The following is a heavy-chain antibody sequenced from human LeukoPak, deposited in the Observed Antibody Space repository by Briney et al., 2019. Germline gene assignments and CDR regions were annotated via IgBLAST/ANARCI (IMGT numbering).Heavy chain of an antibody. J-gene: IGHJ4*02. CDR1: GGPISGYY. CDR3: ARESSGWYLDY. D-gene: IGHD6-19*01. Sequence: SETLSLTCTVSGGPISGYYWTWIRQPPGKGLEWIGYISYSGSTNYNPSLKSRVTISVDTSKNQFSLKLSSVTAADTVVYYCARESSGWYLDYWGQGTLVTVSS. CDR2: ISYSGST. V-gene: IGHV4-59*01.